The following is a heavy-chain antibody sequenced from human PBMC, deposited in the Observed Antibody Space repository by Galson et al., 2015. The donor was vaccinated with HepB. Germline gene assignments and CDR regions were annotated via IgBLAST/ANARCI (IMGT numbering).Heavy chain of an antibody. J-gene: IGHJ4*02. D-gene: IGHD3-10*01. Sequence: SLRLSCAASGLTFSSSWMNWVRQAPGKGLEWVASIKPDASEKYYVDSVKGRFTISSDKSITTAYLHLNTLKASDTAIYYCASRHYYFRSGTWHNVSDYWGQGTQVTVSS. V-gene: IGHV3-7*03. CDR3: ASRHYYFRSGTWHNVSDY. CDR2: IKPDASEK. CDR1: GLTFSSSW.